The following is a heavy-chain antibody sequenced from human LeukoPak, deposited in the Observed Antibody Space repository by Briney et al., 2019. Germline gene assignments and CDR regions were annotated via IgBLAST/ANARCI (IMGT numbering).Heavy chain of an antibody. CDR2: INPSGGNT. D-gene: IGHD3-3*01. Sequence: ASVKVSCKASGYTFTSYYMHWVRQAPGQGLEWMGIINPSGGNTSYAQKFQGRVTMTRDMSTSTVYMELSSLRSEDTAVYYCARDRFGVVIIGYYFDYWGQGTLVTVSS. CDR1: GYTFTSYY. CDR3: ARDRFGVVIIGYYFDY. V-gene: IGHV1-46*01. J-gene: IGHJ4*02.